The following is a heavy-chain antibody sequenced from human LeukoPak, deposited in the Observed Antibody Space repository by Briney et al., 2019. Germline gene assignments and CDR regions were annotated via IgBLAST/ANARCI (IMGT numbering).Heavy chain of an antibody. V-gene: IGHV1-3*01. CDR2: INAGNGNT. D-gene: IGHD3-9*01. CDR1: GYTFTSYA. Sequence: GASVKVSCKASGYTFTSYAMHWVRQAPGQRLEWMGWINAGNGNTKYSQKFQDRVTITRDTSASTAYMEVSSLRSEDTAVYYCATRLDILTGYYGDFDYWGQGTLVTVSS. J-gene: IGHJ4*02. CDR3: ATRLDILTGYYGDFDY.